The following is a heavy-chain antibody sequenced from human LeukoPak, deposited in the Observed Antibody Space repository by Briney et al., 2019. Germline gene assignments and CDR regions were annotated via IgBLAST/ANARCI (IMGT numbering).Heavy chain of an antibody. V-gene: IGHV1-69*04. D-gene: IGHD3-22*01. CDR3: AREGGGVIVVVIRGAFDI. J-gene: IGHJ3*02. CDR1: GYTFTSYG. CDR2: IIPILGIA. Sequence: ASVKVSCKASGYTFTSYGISWVRQAPGQGLEWMGRIIPILGIANYAQKFQGRVTITADKSTSTAYMELSSLRSEDTAVYYCAREGGGVIVVVIRGAFDIWGQGTMVTVSS.